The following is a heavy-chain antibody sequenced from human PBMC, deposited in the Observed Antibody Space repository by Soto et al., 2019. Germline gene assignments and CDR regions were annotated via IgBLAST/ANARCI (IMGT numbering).Heavy chain of an antibody. D-gene: IGHD6-13*01. CDR2: IYHSGST. J-gene: IGHJ6*02. CDR1: GYSISSGYY. Sequence: PSETLSLTCAVSGYSISSGYYWGWIRQPPGKGLEWIGSIYHSGSTYYNTSLKSRVTISVDTSKNQVSLKLSSVTAADTAVYYCARGGSGSWTDEDHDYYGMDVWGQGTTVTVSS. CDR3: ARGGSGSWTDEDHDYYGMDV. V-gene: IGHV4-38-2*01.